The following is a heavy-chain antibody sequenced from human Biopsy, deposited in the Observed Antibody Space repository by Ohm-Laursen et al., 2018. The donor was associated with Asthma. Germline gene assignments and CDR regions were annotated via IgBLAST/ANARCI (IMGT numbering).Heavy chain of an antibody. CDR2: ISYSGST. J-gene: IGHJ4*02. V-gene: IGHV4-61*01. CDR1: GGSVSSGSYY. D-gene: IGHD2-21*02. Sequence: SETLSLTCVVSGGSVSSGSYYWSWIRQPPGKGLAWVSYISYSGSTDYNPSLKSRLTISMDTSKNQFSLRLRSVTAADTAVYYCARGWNCGGDCYSLDSWGQGTLVTVSS. CDR3: ARGWNCGGDCYSLDS.